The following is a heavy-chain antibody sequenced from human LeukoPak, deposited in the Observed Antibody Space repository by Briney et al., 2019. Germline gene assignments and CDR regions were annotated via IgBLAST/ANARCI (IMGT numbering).Heavy chain of an antibody. CDR3: ARIGYCSGGSCYSRFDP. Sequence: SETLSLTCTVSGGSISSGGYFWSWIRQHPGKGPELIGYIYYSGATYYNPSLKSRLTISVDTSKNQFSLRLSSVTAADTAVYYCARIGYCSGGSCYSRFDPWGQGTLVTVSS. CDR2: IYYSGAT. CDR1: GGSISSGGYF. D-gene: IGHD2-15*01. J-gene: IGHJ5*02. V-gene: IGHV4-31*03.